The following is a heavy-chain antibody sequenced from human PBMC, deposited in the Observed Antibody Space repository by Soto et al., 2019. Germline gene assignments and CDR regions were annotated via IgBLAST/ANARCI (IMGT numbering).Heavy chain of an antibody. CDR1: GGSVSSGSYY. D-gene: IGHD1-26*01. V-gene: IGHV4-61*01. CDR3: ARDSRYSGSYYVFDY. J-gene: IGHJ4*02. Sequence: SLTCTVSGGSVSSGSYYWSWIRQPPGKGLEWIGYIYYSGSTNYNPSLKSRVTISVDTSKNQFSLKLSSVTAADTAVYYCARDSRYSGSYYVFDYWGQGTLVTVSS. CDR2: IYYSGST.